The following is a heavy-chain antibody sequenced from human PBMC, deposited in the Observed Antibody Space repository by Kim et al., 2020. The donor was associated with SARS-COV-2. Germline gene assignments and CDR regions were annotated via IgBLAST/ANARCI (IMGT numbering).Heavy chain of an antibody. Sequence: SETLSLTCTVSGGSISSYYWSWIRQPPGKGLEWIGYIYYSGSTNYNPSLKSRVTISVDTSKNQFSLKLSSVTAADTAVYYCARFPVSPYYYYGMDVWGQGTTVTVSS. CDR3: ARFPVSPYYYYGMDV. J-gene: IGHJ6*02. D-gene: IGHD1-20*01. CDR1: GGSISSYY. V-gene: IGHV4-59*13. CDR2: IYYSGST.